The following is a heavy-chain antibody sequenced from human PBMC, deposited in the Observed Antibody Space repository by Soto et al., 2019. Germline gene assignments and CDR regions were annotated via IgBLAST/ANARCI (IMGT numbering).Heavy chain of an antibody. Sequence: QVQLAQSANEVKKPGASVRVSCKAAGYTFIRYGIAWVRQAPGQGLEWMGWISPYNDYTVYAQKFQGRVSMTADTSTRTVYMNLRGLKSDDTAGYYCARGGYDDNSWGKLSHYGLDVWGQGTSVSVSS. CDR3: ARGGYDDNSWGKLSHYGLDV. CDR2: ISPYNDYT. J-gene: IGHJ6*02. D-gene: IGHD3-16*01. CDR1: GYTFIRYG. V-gene: IGHV1-18*01.